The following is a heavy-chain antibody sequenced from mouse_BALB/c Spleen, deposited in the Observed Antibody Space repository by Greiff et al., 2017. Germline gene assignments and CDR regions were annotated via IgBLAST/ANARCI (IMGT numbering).Heavy chain of an antibody. J-gene: IGHJ3*01. CDR2: ISYDGSN. V-gene: IGHV3-6*02. D-gene: IGHD4-1*01. CDR3: ARNWDGFAY. CDR1: GYSFTSGYF. Sequence: EVQRVESGPGLVKPSQSLSLTCSVTGYSFTSGYFWNWIRQFPGIQLEWMGYISYDGSNNYNPSLKNRISITRDTSKNQFFLKLNSVTTEDTATYYCARNWDGFAYWGQGTLVTVSA.